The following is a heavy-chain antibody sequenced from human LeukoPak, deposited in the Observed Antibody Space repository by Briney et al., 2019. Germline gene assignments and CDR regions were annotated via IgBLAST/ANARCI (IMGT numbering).Heavy chain of an antibody. CDR2: ISYDGSNK. J-gene: IGHJ4*02. Sequence: GGSLRLSCAASGFIFSYYAIHWVRQAPGKGLEWVAVISYDGSNKYYADSVKGRFTISRDNSKNTLFLQMNSLRAEDTAVYYCARGGHGHYAVFDYWGQGTLVTVSS. CDR1: GFIFSYYA. D-gene: IGHD4-17*01. CDR3: ARGGHGHYAVFDY. V-gene: IGHV3-30*04.